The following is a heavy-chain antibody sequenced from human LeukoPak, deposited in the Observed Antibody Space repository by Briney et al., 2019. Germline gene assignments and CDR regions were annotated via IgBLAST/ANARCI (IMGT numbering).Heavy chain of an antibody. D-gene: IGHD3-22*01. CDR2: IRYDGSNK. Sequence: GGSLRLSCAASGFTFSSYGIHWVRQAPGKGLEWVAFIRYDGSNKYYTDSVKGRFTISRDNAKNSMYLQMKSLRAEDTAVYYCARDLSGDYDSSEIDYWGQGTLVTVSS. CDR3: ARDLSGDYDSSEIDY. J-gene: IGHJ4*02. CDR1: GFTFSSYG. V-gene: IGHV3-30*02.